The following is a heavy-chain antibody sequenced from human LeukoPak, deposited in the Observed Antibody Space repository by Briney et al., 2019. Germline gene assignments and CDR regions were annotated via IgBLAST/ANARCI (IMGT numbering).Heavy chain of an antibody. V-gene: IGHV3-11*04. CDR3: ARVRTYYYDSSGLDY. CDR1: GFTFSDYY. J-gene: IGHJ4*02. D-gene: IGHD3-22*01. Sequence: GGSLRLSCAASGFTFSDYYMSWIRQAPGKGLEWVSYISSSGSTIYYADSVKGRFTISRDNAKNSLYLQMNSLRAEDTAVYYCARVRTYYYDSSGLDYWGQGTLVTVSS. CDR2: ISSSGSTI.